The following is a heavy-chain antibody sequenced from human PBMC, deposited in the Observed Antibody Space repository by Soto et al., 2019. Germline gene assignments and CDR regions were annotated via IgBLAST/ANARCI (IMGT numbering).Heavy chain of an antibody. CDR3: ARDPSDCSSTSCWGYDALDV. D-gene: IGHD2-2*01. CDR2: ISSSGTYI. V-gene: IGHV3-21*01. J-gene: IGHJ6*02. Sequence: PGGSLRLSCAASGFTFSTYSMNWVRQAPGKGLEWVSSISSSGTYIHYADSLKGRSTISRDNAKNSLYLQLISLRAEDTAVYYCARDPSDCSSTSCWGYDALDVWGQGTTVTVSS. CDR1: GFTFSTYS.